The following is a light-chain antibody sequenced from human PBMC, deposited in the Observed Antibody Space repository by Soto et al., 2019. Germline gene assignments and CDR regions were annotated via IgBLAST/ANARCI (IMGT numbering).Light chain of an antibody. J-gene: IGLJ2*01. CDR2: SDN. Sequence: QAVVTQPPSASGTPGQRVTISCSGSSSNIGTNTVTWYQQLPGAAPKLLIYSDNQRASGVPDRFSGSKSGTSASLAISGLQSEDEADYCCAAWDVSLVVFGGGTKLTVL. CDR1: SSNIGTNT. V-gene: IGLV1-44*01. CDR3: AAWDVSLVV.